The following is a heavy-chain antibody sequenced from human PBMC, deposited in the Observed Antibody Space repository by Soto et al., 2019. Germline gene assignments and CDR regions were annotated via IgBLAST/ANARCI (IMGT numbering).Heavy chain of an antibody. Sequence: QVQLVESGGGVVQPGRSLRLSCAASGFTFSSYGMHWVRQAPGKGLEWVAVIWYDGSNKYYADSVKGRFTISRDNSKNTLYLQMNSLRAEDTAVYYCARSGGGDYLTVSEYFDYWGQGTLVTVSS. V-gene: IGHV3-33*01. J-gene: IGHJ4*02. CDR3: ARSGGGDYLTVSEYFDY. CDR2: IWYDGSNK. CDR1: GFTFSSYG. D-gene: IGHD2-21*01.